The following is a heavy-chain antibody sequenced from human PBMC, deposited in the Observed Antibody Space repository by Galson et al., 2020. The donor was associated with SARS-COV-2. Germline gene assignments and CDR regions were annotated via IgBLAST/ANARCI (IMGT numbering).Heavy chain of an antibody. Sequence: PSETLSLTCAVYGGSFSNIYWTWIRQPPEKGLEWIGEINHTGGTNYNPSLKSRVTISVDTYKNQFSLRVRSVTAADTAVYYCARGLMIGGSFYGMDVWGLGTTVTVSS. CDR2: INHTGGT. V-gene: IGHV4-34*01. CDR1: GGSFSNIY. J-gene: IGHJ6*02. CDR3: ARGLMIGGSFYGMDV. D-gene: IGHD3-22*01.